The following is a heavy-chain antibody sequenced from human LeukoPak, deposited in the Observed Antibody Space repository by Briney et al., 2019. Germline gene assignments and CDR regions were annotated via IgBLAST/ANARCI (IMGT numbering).Heavy chain of an antibody. V-gene: IGHV4-59*08. J-gene: IGHJ4*02. CDR2: IYYSGST. Sequence: SETLSLTCTVSGGSMSPYHWGWIRQPPGKGLEWTGYIYYSGSTNYNPSLNSRVTILVDTSKNQFSLRLSSVAAADTAIYYCARAVSGRFDYWGQGTLVTVSS. CDR1: GGSMSPYH. CDR3: ARAVSGRFDY. D-gene: IGHD6-19*01.